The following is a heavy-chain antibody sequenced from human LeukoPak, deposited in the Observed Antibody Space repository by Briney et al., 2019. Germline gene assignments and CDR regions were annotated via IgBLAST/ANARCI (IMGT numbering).Heavy chain of an antibody. D-gene: IGHD2-2*01. Sequence: GGSVRLSCAASGFTFNSYAMNWVRQAPGKGLEWVSVISGSGAYTDYADSVKGRFTISRDNSRDTLYLQMNCLRAEDTAVYYCAKDHCSSSSCYADAFDIWGQGTMVTVSS. CDR3: AKDHCSSSSCYADAFDI. CDR1: GFTFNSYA. J-gene: IGHJ3*02. V-gene: IGHV3-23*01. CDR2: ISGSGAYT.